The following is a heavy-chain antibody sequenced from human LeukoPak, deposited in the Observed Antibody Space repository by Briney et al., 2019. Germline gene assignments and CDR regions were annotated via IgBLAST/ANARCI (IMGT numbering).Heavy chain of an antibody. CDR3: AKAGYYLGGHYFDY. CDR2: ISYDGSNK. J-gene: IGHJ4*02. V-gene: IGHV3-30*18. CDR1: GFTLSSYG. D-gene: IGHD1-26*01. Sequence: GGSLRLSCAASGFTLSSYGMHWVRQAPGKGLEWVAVISYDGSNKYYADSVKGRFTISRDNSKNTLYLQTNSLRAEDTAVYYCAKAGYYLGGHYFDYWGQGTLVTVSS.